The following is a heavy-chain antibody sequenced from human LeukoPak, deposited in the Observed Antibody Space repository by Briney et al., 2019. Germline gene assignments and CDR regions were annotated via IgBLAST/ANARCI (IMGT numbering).Heavy chain of an antibody. V-gene: IGHV3-11*01. D-gene: IGHD4-11*01. CDR2: IVGSGSTT. CDR3: VRGNYGFDY. J-gene: IGHJ4*02. Sequence: GGSLRLSCAASGFSFSDYYMSWIRQAPAKGLECVSNIVGSGSTTDYADSVKGRFTISRDNAKNSLYLQMNSLRAEDTAVYYCVRGNYGFDYWGQGTLVTVSS. CDR1: GFSFSDYY.